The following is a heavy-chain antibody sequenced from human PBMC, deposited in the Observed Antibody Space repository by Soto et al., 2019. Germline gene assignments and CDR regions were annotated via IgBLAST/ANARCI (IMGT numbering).Heavy chain of an antibody. CDR1: GDSISSTTYY. CDR2: IYYSGST. V-gene: IGHV4-39*01. J-gene: IGHJ4*02. Sequence: QLQLQESGPGLVKPSETLSLSCTVSGDSISSTTYYWGWIRQPPGKGLEWIGSIYYSGSTYYNPSLTSRVTMSVDTSKNQFSLRLSSVTSADTAVYYCASLKSKWNYPHYWGQGTLVTVSS. CDR3: ASLKSKWNYPHY. D-gene: IGHD1-7*01.